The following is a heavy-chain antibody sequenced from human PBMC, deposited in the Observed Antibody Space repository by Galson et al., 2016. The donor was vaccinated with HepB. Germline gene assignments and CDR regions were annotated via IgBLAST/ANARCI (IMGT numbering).Heavy chain of an antibody. J-gene: IGHJ4*02. D-gene: IGHD3-16*01. Sequence: SVKVSCKASGYTFTTYDINWVRQAPGQGLEWMGWMNPDSGNTGYAQKFQGGVTMTRDTSISTAYMELSSLGSEDTAVYYCATYSPYDGTYRGFAYWGQGTLVTVSS. V-gene: IGHV1-8*01. CDR2: MNPDSGNT. CDR3: ATYSPYDGTYRGFAY. CDR1: GYTFTTYD.